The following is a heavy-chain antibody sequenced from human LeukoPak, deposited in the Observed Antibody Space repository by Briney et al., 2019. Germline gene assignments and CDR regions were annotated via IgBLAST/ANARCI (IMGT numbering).Heavy chain of an antibody. V-gene: IGHV4-59*12. CDR2: IYYSGST. CDR1: GGSISSYY. Sequence: SETLSLTCTVSGGSISSYYWSWIRQPPGKGLEWIGYIYYSGSTNYNPSLKSRVTISVDTSKNQFSLKLSSVTAADTAVYYCARVGSVSHLDYWGQGTLVTVSS. D-gene: IGHD3-10*01. CDR3: ARVGSVSHLDY. J-gene: IGHJ4*02.